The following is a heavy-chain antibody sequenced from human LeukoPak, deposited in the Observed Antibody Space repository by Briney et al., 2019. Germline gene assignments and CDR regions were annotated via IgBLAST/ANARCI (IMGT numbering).Heavy chain of an antibody. CDR3: ARGLRVVAAAGSDY. J-gene: IGHJ4*02. Sequence: GGSLRLSCAASGFTFSSYSMNWVRQAPGKGLEWVSSISSSSSYIYYADSVKGRFTISRDNAKNSLYLQMNSLRAEDTAVYYCARGLRVVAAAGSDYWGQGTLVTVSS. CDR1: GFTFSSYS. D-gene: IGHD6-13*01. V-gene: IGHV3-21*01. CDR2: ISSSSSYI.